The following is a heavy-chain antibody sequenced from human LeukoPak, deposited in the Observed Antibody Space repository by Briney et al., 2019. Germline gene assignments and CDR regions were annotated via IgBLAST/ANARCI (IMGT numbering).Heavy chain of an antibody. CDR3: ARDDRATHDY. V-gene: IGHV1-2*02. CDR1: GYTFTDYY. CDR2: INPNNGGI. J-gene: IGHJ4*02. Sequence: ASVKVSCKSSGYTFTDYYLHWVRQAPGQGLEWMGWINPNNGGILYAQKFQGRVTMTVDTSITTLYMELSSLTSDDTAVYYCARDDRATHDYWGQGNPGHRLL.